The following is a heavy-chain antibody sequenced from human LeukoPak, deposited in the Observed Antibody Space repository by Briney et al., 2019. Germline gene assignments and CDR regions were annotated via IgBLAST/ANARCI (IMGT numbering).Heavy chain of an antibody. J-gene: IGHJ6*02. CDR3: AIRWVSSWYGYYYYYGMDV. CDR1: GYTFTSYD. Sequence: GASVKVSCKASGYTFTSYDINWVRQATGQGLEWMGWMNPNSGNTGYAQKFQGRVTMTRNTSISTAYMELSSLRSEDTAVYYCAIRWVSSWYGYYYYYGMDVWGQGTTVTVSS. D-gene: IGHD6-13*01. CDR2: MNPNSGNT. V-gene: IGHV1-8*01.